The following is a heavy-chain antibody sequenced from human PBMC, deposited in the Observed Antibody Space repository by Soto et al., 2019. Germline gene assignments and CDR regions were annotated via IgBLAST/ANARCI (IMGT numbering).Heavy chain of an antibody. CDR2: IYWDDDR. V-gene: IGHV2-5*02. D-gene: IGHD3-9*01. CDR3: AQLTPFDFKGYYFEY. CDR1: GFSLSTTTVG. Sequence: QITLKESGPTLVKPTQTLTLTCTLSGFSLSTTTVGVGWIRQPPGKALEWLALIYWDDDRRYIPSLKNRLTITKDTCGGQVVLTMTNMEPVDTATYYFAQLTPFDFKGYYFEYWGPGILVTVSS. J-gene: IGHJ4*02.